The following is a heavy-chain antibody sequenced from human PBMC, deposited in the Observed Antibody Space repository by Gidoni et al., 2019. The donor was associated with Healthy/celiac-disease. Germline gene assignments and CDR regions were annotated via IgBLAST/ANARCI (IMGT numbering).Heavy chain of an antibody. CDR1: GYTFIGYY. CDR2: INPNNGGT. D-gene: IGHD1-1*01. Sequence: QVQLVQSGAEVKKPGASVKVSCKASGYTFIGYYIHWVRQAPGQGLEWMGWINPNNGGTNYAQKFQGWVTMTRDTSISTAYMELSRLKSDDTAVYYCARDTLQPTGFDFWGQGTLVTVSS. CDR3: ARDTLQPTGFDF. V-gene: IGHV1-2*04. J-gene: IGHJ4*02.